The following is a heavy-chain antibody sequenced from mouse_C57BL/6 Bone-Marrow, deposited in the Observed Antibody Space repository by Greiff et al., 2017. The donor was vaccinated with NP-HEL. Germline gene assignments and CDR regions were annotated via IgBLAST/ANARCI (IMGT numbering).Heavy chain of an antibody. Sequence: QVQLQQSGAELVKPGASVKLSCKASGYTFTSYWMQRVKQRPGQGLEWIGEIDPSDSYTNYNQKFKGKATLTVDTSSSTAYMQLSSLTSEDSAVYYCARDGYGSHWYFDVWGTGTTVTVSS. CDR2: IDPSDSYT. D-gene: IGHD1-1*01. CDR1: GYTFTSYW. CDR3: ARDGYGSHWYFDV. J-gene: IGHJ1*03. V-gene: IGHV1-50*01.